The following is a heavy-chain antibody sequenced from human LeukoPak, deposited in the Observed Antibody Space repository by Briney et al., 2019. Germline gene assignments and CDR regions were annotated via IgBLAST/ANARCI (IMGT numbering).Heavy chain of an antibody. Sequence: GASVKVSCKTSGYTFTKYLIHWVRQAPGQGLEWVGTINPNGDATNYAPRLQGRLTLTQDTFTSTVYMELRGLTPDDTAVYYCARPLFCAFDNCGYWLDPWGPGTLVTVSS. CDR3: ARPLFCAFDNCGYWLDP. CDR2: INPNGDAT. CDR1: GYTFTKYL. J-gene: IGHJ5*02. V-gene: IGHV1-46*01. D-gene: IGHD1-20*01.